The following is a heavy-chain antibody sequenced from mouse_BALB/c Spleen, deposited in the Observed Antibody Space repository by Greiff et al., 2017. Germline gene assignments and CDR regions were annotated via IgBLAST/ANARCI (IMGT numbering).Heavy chain of an antibody. CDR2: ISYSGST. D-gene: IGHD2-3*01. CDR1: GYSITSDYA. Sequence: EVQRVESGPGLVKPSQSLSLTCTVTGYSITSDYAWNWIRQFPGNKLEWMGYISYSGSTSYNPSLKSRISITRDTSKNQFFLQLNSVTTEDTATYYCARSYDGPFDYWGQGTTLTVSS. J-gene: IGHJ2*01. CDR3: ARSYDGPFDY. V-gene: IGHV3-2*02.